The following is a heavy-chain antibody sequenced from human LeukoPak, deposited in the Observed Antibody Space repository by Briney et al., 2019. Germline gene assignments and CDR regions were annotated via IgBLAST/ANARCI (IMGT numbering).Heavy chain of an antibody. D-gene: IGHD4-17*01. CDR1: GFTFSSYA. J-gene: IGHJ3*01. Sequence: GGSLRLSCVGSGFTFSSYAMTWVRQAPGKGLEWVSSIRGRGDGTSYADSVKGRFTMSRDNSKNTLYLQMDSLRVEDTAMYYCGRDPNGDYVGAFDFWGQGTLVTVSS. V-gene: IGHV3-23*01. CDR2: IRGRGDGT. CDR3: GRDPNGDYVGAFDF.